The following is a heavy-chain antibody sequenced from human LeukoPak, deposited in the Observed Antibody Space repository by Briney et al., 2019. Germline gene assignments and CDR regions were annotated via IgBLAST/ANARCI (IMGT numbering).Heavy chain of an antibody. CDR2: IRYDGSNK. V-gene: IGHV3-30*02. CDR3: AKDQSLLFGVQGHYHYYMDV. D-gene: IGHD3-10*01. J-gene: IGHJ6*03. CDR1: GFTFSSYG. Sequence: GGSLRLSCAASGFTFSSYGMHWVRQAPGKGLEWVAFIRYDGSNKYYADSVKGRFTISRDNSKNSLYLQMNSLRAEDTAVYYCAKDQSLLFGVQGHYHYYMDVWGKGA.